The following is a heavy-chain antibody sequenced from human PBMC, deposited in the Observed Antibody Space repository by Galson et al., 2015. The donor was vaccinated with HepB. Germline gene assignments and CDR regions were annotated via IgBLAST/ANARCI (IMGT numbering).Heavy chain of an antibody. J-gene: IGHJ3*02. CDR3: ARPQGLVRGPFPGSDAFNI. Sequence: ETLSLTCTVSGGSISSLSYYWVWIRQYPGKGLEWIGSIYYSGTTYYNPSLQSRVTMSVDTSKNQFSLKLNSVTAADTAVYHCARPQGLVRGPFPGSDAFNIWGQGTKVTVSA. D-gene: IGHD6-19*01. CDR1: GGSISSLSYY. V-gene: IGHV4-39*01. CDR2: IYYSGTT.